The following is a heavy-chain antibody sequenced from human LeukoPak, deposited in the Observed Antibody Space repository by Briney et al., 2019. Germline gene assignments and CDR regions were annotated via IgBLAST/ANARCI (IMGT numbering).Heavy chain of an antibody. Sequence: ASVKVSCKASGYTFTGYYVHWVRQAPGQGLEWMGWINPNSGGTNYAQKFQGRVTLTRDTSISTAYMEVNRLRSDDTALHYCARNYEFWSFDYWGQGTLVIVSS. D-gene: IGHD3-3*01. J-gene: IGHJ4*02. V-gene: IGHV1-2*02. CDR1: GYTFTGYY. CDR2: INPNSGGT. CDR3: ARNYEFWSFDY.